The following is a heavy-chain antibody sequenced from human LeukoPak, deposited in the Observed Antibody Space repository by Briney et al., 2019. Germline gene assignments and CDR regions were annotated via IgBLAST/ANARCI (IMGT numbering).Heavy chain of an antibody. J-gene: IGHJ4*02. Sequence: SETLSLTCAVYGGSFNDYYWSWIRQPPGKGLEWIGEINHSGSTNYNPSLKSRVTISVDTSKNQFSLKLSSVTAADTAVYYCARSTYYYDSSGFDYWGQGTLVTVSS. V-gene: IGHV4-34*01. CDR3: ARSTYYYDSSGFDY. CDR1: GGSFNDYY. D-gene: IGHD3-22*01. CDR2: INHSGST.